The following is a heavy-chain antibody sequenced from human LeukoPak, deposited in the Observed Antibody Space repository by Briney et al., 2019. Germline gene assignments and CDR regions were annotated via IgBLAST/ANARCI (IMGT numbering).Heavy chain of an antibody. V-gene: IGHV1-69*04. D-gene: IGHD2-2*01. CDR2: IIPILGIA. CDR1: GGTLSSYA. Sequence: SVKVSCKASGGTLSSYAISWVRQAPGQGLEWMGRIIPILGIANYAQKFQGRVTITADKSTSTAYMELSSLRSEDTAVYYCAKDHCSTTACYHDYWGQGTLVTVSS. CDR3: AKDHCSTTACYHDY. J-gene: IGHJ4*02.